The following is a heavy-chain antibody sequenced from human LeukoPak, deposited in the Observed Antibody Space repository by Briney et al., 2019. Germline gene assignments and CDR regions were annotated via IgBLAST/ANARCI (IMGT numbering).Heavy chain of an antibody. CDR1: GGTFSSYA. CDR3: ARDLPPYSGSYHNPDAFDI. J-gene: IGHJ3*02. D-gene: IGHD1-26*01. CDR2: IIPIFGTA. Sequence: GASVKVSCKASGGTFSSYAISWVRQAPGQGLEWMGGIIPIFGTANYAQKFQGRVTITADESTSTAYMELSSLRSEDTAVYYCARDLPPYSGSYHNPDAFDIWGQGTMVTVSS. V-gene: IGHV1-69*13.